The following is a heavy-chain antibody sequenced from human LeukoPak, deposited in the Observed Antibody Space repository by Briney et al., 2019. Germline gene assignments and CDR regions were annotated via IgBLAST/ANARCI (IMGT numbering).Heavy chain of an antibody. D-gene: IGHD6-19*01. Sequence: GASVTVSCKASGYPFTTYGISWVRQAPGQGLEWMGWISAYNGNTNYAQTLQGRVTMTRDTYTNTAYMEVKSLRSDDTAVYYCARRPQSSAVAGTDWFDPWGQGTLVTVSS. J-gene: IGHJ5*02. V-gene: IGHV1-18*01. CDR3: ARRPQSSAVAGTDWFDP. CDR1: GYPFTTYG. CDR2: ISAYNGNT.